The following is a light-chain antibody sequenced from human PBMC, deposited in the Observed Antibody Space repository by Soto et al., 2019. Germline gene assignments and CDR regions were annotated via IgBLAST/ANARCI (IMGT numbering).Light chain of an antibody. J-gene: IGKJ3*01. CDR2: GAY. CDR3: QQYGSSPLA. CDR1: QSVSNNY. Sequence: EIVLTQSPGTLSLSPGERGILSCRASQSVSNNYLAWYQQKPGQAPRLLIYGAYTRVTGIPDRFSGSGSGTHFSLTISRLESEGLAVYYWQQYGSSPLAFGPGTNVDIK. V-gene: IGKV3-20*01.